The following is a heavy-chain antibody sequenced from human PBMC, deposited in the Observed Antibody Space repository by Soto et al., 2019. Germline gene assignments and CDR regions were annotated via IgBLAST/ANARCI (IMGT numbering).Heavy chain of an antibody. CDR2: ISSNGGST. D-gene: IGHD6-6*01. J-gene: IGHJ2*01. CDR1: VFTFSSYA. CDR3: VKSIAARYAGYFDL. V-gene: IGHV3-64D*06. Sequence: PGGSLRLSCSSSVFTFSSYAMHWVRQAPGKGLEYVSAISSNGGSTYYADSVKGRFTIPRDNSKNTLYLQMSSLRAEDTAVYYCVKSIAARYAGYFDLWGRGTLVTVSS.